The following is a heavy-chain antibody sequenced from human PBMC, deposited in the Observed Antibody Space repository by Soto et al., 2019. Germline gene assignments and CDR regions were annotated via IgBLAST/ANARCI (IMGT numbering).Heavy chain of an antibody. J-gene: IGHJ4*02. CDR2: ISGSGGST. Sequence: GGSLRLSCAASGFTFSSYAMSWVRQAPGKGLEWVSAISGSGGSTYYADSVKGRFTISRDNSKNTLYLQMNSLRAEDTAVYYCAKEAFSSGWPTNYYFDYWGQGTLVTVS. CDR1: GFTFSSYA. CDR3: AKEAFSSGWPTNYYFDY. D-gene: IGHD6-19*01. V-gene: IGHV3-23*01.